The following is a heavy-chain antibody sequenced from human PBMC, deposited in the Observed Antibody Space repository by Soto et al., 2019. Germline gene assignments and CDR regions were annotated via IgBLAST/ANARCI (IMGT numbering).Heavy chain of an antibody. CDR1: GFTFSSYW. V-gene: IGHV3-7*01. CDR3: ARATPPPLFWYYYYYMDV. Sequence: GGSLRLSCAASGFTFSSYWMSWVRQAPGKGLEWVANIKQDGSEKYYVDSVKGRFTISRDNAKNSLYLQMNSLRAEDTAVYYCARATPPPLFWYYYYYMDVWGKGTTVTVSS. J-gene: IGHJ6*03. CDR2: IKQDGSEK. D-gene: IGHD3-3*01.